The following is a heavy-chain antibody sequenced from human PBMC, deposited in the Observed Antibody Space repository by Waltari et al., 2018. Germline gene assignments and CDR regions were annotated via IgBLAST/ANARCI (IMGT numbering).Heavy chain of an antibody. D-gene: IGHD1-1*01. J-gene: IGHJ4*02. CDR1: GFTFSSYG. CDR2: IWYDGSNK. V-gene: IGHV3-33*01. CDR3: ASGLGYMDY. Sequence: QVQMVESGGGVVQPGRYLRLSCAASGFTFSSYGMHWVRQAPGKGLEWVAVIWYDGSNKYYADSVKGRFTISRDNSKNTLYLQMNSLRAEDTAVYYCASGLGYMDYWGQGTLVTVSS.